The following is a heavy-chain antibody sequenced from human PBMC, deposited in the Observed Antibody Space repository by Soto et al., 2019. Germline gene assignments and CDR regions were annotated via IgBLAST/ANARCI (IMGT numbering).Heavy chain of an antibody. CDR3: ARKSAEDKDMGREYYYYGMDV. Sequence: SLRLSCAASGFTFSSYAMHWVRQAPGKGLEWVAVISYDGSNKYYADSVKGRFTISRDNSKNTLYLQMNSLRAEDTAVYYCARKSAEDKDMGREYYYYGMDVWGQGTTVTVSS. V-gene: IGHV3-30-3*01. CDR1: GFTFSSYA. D-gene: IGHD5-18*01. CDR2: ISYDGSNK. J-gene: IGHJ6*02.